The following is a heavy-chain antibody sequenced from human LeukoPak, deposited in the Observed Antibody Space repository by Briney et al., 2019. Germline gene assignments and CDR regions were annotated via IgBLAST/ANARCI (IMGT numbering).Heavy chain of an antibody. CDR2: ISSSSSYI. CDR1: GFTFSSYS. D-gene: IGHD3-10*01. Sequence: GGSLRLSCAASGFTFSSYSMNWVRQAPGKGLEWVSSISSSSSYIYYADSVKGRFTIPRDNAKNSLYLQMNSLRAEDTAVYYCARESVLLWFGELFHYGMDVWGQGTTVTVSS. CDR3: ARESVLLWFGELFHYGMDV. V-gene: IGHV3-21*01. J-gene: IGHJ6*02.